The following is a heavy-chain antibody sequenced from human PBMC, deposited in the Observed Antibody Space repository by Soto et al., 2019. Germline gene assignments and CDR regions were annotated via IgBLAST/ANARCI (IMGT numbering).Heavy chain of an antibody. CDR1: GFTFTSSA. CDR3: AADGTKNYYYYYGMDV. Sequence: SVKVSCKASGFTFTSSAVQWVRQARGQRLEWIGWIVVGSGNTNYAQKFQERVAITRDMSTSTAYMELSSLRSEDTAVYYCAADGTKNYYYYYGMDVWGQGTTVTVSS. CDR2: IVVGSGNT. V-gene: IGHV1-58*01. J-gene: IGHJ6*02. D-gene: IGHD1-1*01.